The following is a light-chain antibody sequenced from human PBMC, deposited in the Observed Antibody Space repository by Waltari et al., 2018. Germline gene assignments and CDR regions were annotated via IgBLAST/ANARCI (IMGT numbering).Light chain of an antibody. Sequence: QSALTQPASVSGSPGQSITISCTGTRSDVGGYNYVSWYQHHPGQAPNLLIYDVSNRPSGVSNRFSGSKSGNTASLTISGLQAEDEADYYCSSYTSSSTLVFGGGTKLTVL. V-gene: IGLV2-14*03. CDR3: SSYTSSSTLV. CDR2: DVS. CDR1: RSDVGGYNY. J-gene: IGLJ3*02.